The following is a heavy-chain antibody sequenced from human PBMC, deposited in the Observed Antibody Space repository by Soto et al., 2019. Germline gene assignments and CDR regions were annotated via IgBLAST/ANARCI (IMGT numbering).Heavy chain of an antibody. Sequence: GGSLRLSCAASGFTFSSYSMNWVRQAPGKGLEWVSYISSSSSTIYYADSVKGRFTISRDNAKNSLYLQMNSLRAEDTAVYYCARDQERFLEWLLNFDYWGQGTLVTVSS. V-gene: IGHV3-48*01. J-gene: IGHJ4*02. CDR1: GFTFSSYS. CDR2: ISSSSSTI. D-gene: IGHD3-3*01. CDR3: ARDQERFLEWLLNFDY.